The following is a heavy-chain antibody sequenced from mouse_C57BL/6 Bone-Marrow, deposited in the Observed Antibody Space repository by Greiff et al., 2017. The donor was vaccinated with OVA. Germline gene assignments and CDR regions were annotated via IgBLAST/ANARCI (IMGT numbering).Heavy chain of an antibody. V-gene: IGHV2-6*01. J-gene: IGHJ4*01. CDR3: AIYYGSKGGYAMDY. CDR2: IWGVGST. Sequence: VKLVESGPGLVAPSQSLSITCTVSGFSLTSYGVDWVRQSPGKGLEWLGVIWGVGSTNYNPALKSRLSISKDNSKSQVFLKMNSLQTDDTAMYYCAIYYGSKGGYAMDYWGQGTSVTVSS. CDR1: GFSLTSYG. D-gene: IGHD1-1*01.